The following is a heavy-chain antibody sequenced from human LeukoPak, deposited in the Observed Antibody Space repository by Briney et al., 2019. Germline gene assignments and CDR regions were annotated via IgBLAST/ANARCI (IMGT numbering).Heavy chain of an antibody. CDR1: GYSFAGYG. D-gene: IGHD6-13*01. J-gene: IGHJ4*02. CDR3: ARVGAAPGHFDY. CDR2: ISTYSGNT. Sequence: ASVKVSCKASGYSFAGYGISWVRQAPGQGLEWIGWISTYSGNTNYAHNLQGSITVTTETSTSTAYMELRSLRSDDTAVYYCARVGAAPGHFDYWGQGTQLTVSS. V-gene: IGHV1-18*01.